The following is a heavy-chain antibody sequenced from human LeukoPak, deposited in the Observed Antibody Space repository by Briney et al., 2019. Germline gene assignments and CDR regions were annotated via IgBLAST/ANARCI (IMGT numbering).Heavy chain of an antibody. CDR1: GGSISSGGYY. Sequence: SQTLSLTCTVSGGSISSGGYYWSWIRQHPGKGLEWIGYIYYSGSTYYNPSLKSRVTISVDTSKNQFSLKLSSVTAADTAVYYCARDVRYCSSTSCYNTYRFDPWGQGTLVTVSS. CDR3: ARDVRYCSSTSCYNTYRFDP. D-gene: IGHD2-2*02. CDR2: IYYSGST. V-gene: IGHV4-31*03. J-gene: IGHJ5*02.